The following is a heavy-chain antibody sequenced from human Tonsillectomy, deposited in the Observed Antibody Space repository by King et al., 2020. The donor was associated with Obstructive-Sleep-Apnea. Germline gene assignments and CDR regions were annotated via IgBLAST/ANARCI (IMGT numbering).Heavy chain of an antibody. Sequence: VQLVESGGGLVQPGGSLRLSCTSSVFTLSPYWMSWVRQAPGMGLVWVANIKYDGTEKYYADSVKGRFTISRDNAENSLYLQMNSLRAEDTAVYYCARGRFDMDVWGQGTTVTVSS. J-gene: IGHJ6*02. V-gene: IGHV3-7*01. CDR1: VFTLSPYW. CDR3: ARGRFDMDV. CDR2: IKYDGTEK.